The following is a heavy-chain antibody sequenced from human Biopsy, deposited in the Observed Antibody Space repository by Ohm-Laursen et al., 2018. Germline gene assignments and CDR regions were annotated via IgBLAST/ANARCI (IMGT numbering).Heavy chain of an antibody. CDR1: GAFIRSYY. J-gene: IGHJ4*02. Sequence: SETLCLTRTVSGAFIRSYYWTWIRQPAGKGLEWIGRIYTSGSTNYNPSLKGRVTMSVDTSKNQFSLKLTSLTAADTAVYFCAAVDYSAYTTVDHWGQGTLITVSS. D-gene: IGHD5-12*01. V-gene: IGHV4-4*07. CDR2: IYTSGST. CDR3: AAVDYSAYTTVDH.